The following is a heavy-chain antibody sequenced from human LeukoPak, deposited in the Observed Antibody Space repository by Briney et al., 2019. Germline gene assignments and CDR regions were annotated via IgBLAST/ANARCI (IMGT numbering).Heavy chain of an antibody. J-gene: IGHJ5*02. D-gene: IGHD5-18*01. CDR2: IYYSGST. V-gene: IGHV4-39*07. Sequence: SETLSLTCTVSGGSISSSSYYWGWIRQPPGKGLEWIGSIYYSGSTYYNPSLKSRVTISVDTSKNQFSLKLSSVTAADTAVYYCASGYSYGSPNYNWFDPWGQGTLVTVSS. CDR3: ASGYSYGSPNYNWFDP. CDR1: GGSISSSSYY.